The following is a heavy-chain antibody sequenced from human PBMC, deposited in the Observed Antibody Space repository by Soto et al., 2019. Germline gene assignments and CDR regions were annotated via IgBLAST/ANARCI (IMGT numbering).Heavy chain of an antibody. CDR2: ISISGDRK. CDR3: AKAIPYYDRSGYFDY. V-gene: IGHV3-23*01. D-gene: IGHD3-22*01. CDR1: GFTFSSYA. Sequence: EVQLLESGGGLVQPGGSLRLSCAGSGFTFSSYAMSWVRQAPGKGLEWVSGISISGDRKYYADSVKGRFTISRDDSKNTLYLQMNSLRADDMAVYYCAKAIPYYDRSGYFDYWGQGTLVTVSS. J-gene: IGHJ4*02.